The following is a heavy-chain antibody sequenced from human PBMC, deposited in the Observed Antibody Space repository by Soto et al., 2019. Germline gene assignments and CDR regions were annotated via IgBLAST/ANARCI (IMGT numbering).Heavy chain of an antibody. Sequence: PGGSLRLSCAASGFTFSSYGMHWVRQAPGKGLEWVAVISYDGSNKYYADSVKGRFTISRDNSKNTLYLQMNSLRAEDTAVYYCAKDRSSPYCSGGSCYHYFDYWGQGTLVTVSS. CDR2: ISYDGSNK. CDR3: AKDRSSPYCSGGSCYHYFDY. CDR1: GFTFSSYG. J-gene: IGHJ4*02. D-gene: IGHD2-15*01. V-gene: IGHV3-30*18.